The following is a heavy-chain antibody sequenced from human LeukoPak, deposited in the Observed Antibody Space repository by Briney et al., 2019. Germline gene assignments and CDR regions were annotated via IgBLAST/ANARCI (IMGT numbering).Heavy chain of an antibody. V-gene: IGHV1-3*01. CDR2: INAGNGNT. CDR3: ARDQTLQQLVSFWDD. J-gene: IGHJ4*02. D-gene: IGHD6-13*01. CDR1: GYTFTSYA. Sequence: GASVKVSCKASGYTFTSYAMHWVRQAPGQRLEWMGWINAGNGNTKYSQKFQGRVTITRDTSASTAYMELSSLRSEDTAVYYCARDQTLQQLVSFWDDWGQGTLVTVSS.